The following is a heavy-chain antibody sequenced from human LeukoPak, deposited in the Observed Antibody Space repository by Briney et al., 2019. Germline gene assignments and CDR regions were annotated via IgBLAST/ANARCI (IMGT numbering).Heavy chain of an antibody. CDR2: IKQDGSGK. CDR1: GFTLSSYW. CDR3: ARGRGYSNYPDY. J-gene: IGHJ4*02. V-gene: IGHV3-7*01. Sequence: GGSLRLSCTASGFTLSSYWMTWVRQAPGKGLEWVADIKQDGSGKNYVDSVKGRFTISRDNAKNSLYLQINSLRAEDTAVYYCARGRGYSNYPDYWGQGTLVTVSS. D-gene: IGHD4-11*01.